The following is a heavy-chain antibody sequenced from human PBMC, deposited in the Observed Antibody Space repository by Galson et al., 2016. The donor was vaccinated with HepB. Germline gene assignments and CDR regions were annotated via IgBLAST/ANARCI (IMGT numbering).Heavy chain of an antibody. V-gene: IGHV3-7*01. J-gene: IGHJ4*02. Sequence: SLRLSCAVSGFSFSNSWMTWVRQTPEKGLEWVADINADGSWGAYMDSVKGRFTISRDNVNNLLYLQMSGLRVEDTALYFCARDPAFGALDYWGQGALVTVSS. CDR3: ARDPAFGALDY. CDR2: INADGSWG. D-gene: IGHD3-10*01. CDR1: GFSFSNSW.